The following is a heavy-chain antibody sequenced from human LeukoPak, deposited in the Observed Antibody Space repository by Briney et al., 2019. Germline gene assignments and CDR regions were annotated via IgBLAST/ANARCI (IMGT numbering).Heavy chain of an antibody. Sequence: ASVKVSCKSSGYTFTNYYMHWVRQAPGQGLEWMGIINPTGGSTSYAQKFQGRVTMTRDTSTSTVYMELSSLRSEDTAVYYCARPYNSGNWGDAFDIWGQGTMVTVSS. CDR2: INPTGGST. D-gene: IGHD6-19*01. J-gene: IGHJ3*02. CDR3: ARPYNSGNWGDAFDI. CDR1: GYTFTNYY. V-gene: IGHV1-46*01.